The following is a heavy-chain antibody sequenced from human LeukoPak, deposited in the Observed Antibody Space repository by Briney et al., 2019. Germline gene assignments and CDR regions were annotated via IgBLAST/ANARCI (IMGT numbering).Heavy chain of an antibody. V-gene: IGHV1-69*13. J-gene: IGHJ4*02. CDR1: GDTFSSYA. D-gene: IGHD2-2*01. Sequence: GASVKVSCKASGDTFSSYAISWVRQAPGQGLEWMGGIIPIFGTANYAQKFQGRVTITADESTSTAYMELSSLRSEDTAVYYCARYAGGCSSTSCLYYFDYWGQGTLVTVSS. CDR2: IIPIFGTA. CDR3: ARYAGGCSSTSCLYYFDY.